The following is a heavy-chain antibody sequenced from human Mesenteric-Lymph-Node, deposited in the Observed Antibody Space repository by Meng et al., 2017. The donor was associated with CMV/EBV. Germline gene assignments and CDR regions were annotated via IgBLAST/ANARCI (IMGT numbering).Heavy chain of an antibody. CDR3: ARDLGGGNDY. J-gene: IGHJ4*02. CDR1: GGSISSYY. D-gene: IGHD3-16*01. Sequence: SETLSLTCAVYGGSISSYYWSWIRQPPGKGLEWIGYIYYSGSTNYNPSLKSRVTISVDTSKNQFSLKLSSVTAADTAVYYCARDLGGGNDYWGQGTLVTVSS. CDR2: IYYSGST. V-gene: IGHV4-59*01.